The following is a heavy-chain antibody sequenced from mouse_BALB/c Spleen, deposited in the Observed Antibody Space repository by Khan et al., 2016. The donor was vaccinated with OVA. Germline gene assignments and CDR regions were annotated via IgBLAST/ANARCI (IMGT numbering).Heavy chain of an antibody. CDR3: ARGDYYGSSSFAY. CDR1: GYSFTGYY. V-gene: IGHV1S34*01. CDR2: ISCYNGST. J-gene: IGHJ3*01. Sequence: LVKTGASVKISCKASGYSFTGYYMHWVKQSHGKSLEWIGNISCYNGSTTYNQKFKGKATFTVDTSSSTVYMQFNILTSEDSAVYYCARGDYYGSSSFAYWGQGTLVTVSA. D-gene: IGHD1-1*01.